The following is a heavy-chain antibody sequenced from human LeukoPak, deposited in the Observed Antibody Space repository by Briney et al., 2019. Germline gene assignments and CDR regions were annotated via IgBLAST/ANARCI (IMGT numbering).Heavy chain of an antibody. CDR3: AREDSSGWYYFDY. CDR1: GYTFTGYY. V-gene: IGHV1-2*02. D-gene: IGHD6-19*01. J-gene: IGHJ4*02. Sequence: ASVKVSCKASGYTFTGYYMHWVRQAPGQGLEWMGWINPNSGGTNYAQKFLGRVTMTRDTSISTAYMELSRLRSDDTAVYYCAREDSSGWYYFDYWGQGTLVTVSS. CDR2: INPNSGGT.